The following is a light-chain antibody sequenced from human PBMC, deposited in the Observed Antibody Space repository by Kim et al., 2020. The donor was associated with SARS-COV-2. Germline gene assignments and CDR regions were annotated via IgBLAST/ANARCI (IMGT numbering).Light chain of an antibody. CDR3: SSYAGSNNVV. J-gene: IGLJ2*01. CDR1: SRDVGGYNN. V-gene: IGLV2-8*01. Sequence: GQLFTTSCPGTSRDVGGYNNVSRYQQNPGKAPKLMIYEVSKRPSGVPDRFSGSKSGNTASLTVSGLQAEDEADYYCSSYAGSNNVVFGGGTQLTVL. CDR2: EVS.